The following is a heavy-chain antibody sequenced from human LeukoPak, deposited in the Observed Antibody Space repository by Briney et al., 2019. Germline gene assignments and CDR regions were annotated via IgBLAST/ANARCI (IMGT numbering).Heavy chain of an antibody. D-gene: IGHD4-17*01. J-gene: IGHJ5*02. CDR3: NAGDVFDYGIGSPLDA. CDR2: IDSTPDGGTV. CDR1: GFTFKNAW. Sequence: GGSLRLSCAASGFTFKNAWMSWVRQAPGKGLEWVGRIDSTPDGGTVEYAAPVKGRFTISRDDSEDTVYLQMNSLKADDTAVYYCNAGDVFDYGIGSPLDAWGQGTLVTVSS. V-gene: IGHV3-15*04.